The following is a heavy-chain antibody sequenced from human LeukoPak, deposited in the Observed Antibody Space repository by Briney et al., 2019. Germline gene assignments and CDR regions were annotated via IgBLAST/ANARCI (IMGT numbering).Heavy chain of an antibody. V-gene: IGHV3-21*01. CDR1: GFTFSDYT. D-gene: IGHD1-1*01. Sequence: GGSLRLSCAASGFTFSDYTMSWVRQAPGKGLEWVSSITPRVDYIYYADSLKGRFTISRDNAKNSLYLQMSSLRAEDTAVYYCVRHRTASDYWGQGALVTVSS. CDR2: ITPRVDYI. CDR3: VRHRTASDY. J-gene: IGHJ4*02.